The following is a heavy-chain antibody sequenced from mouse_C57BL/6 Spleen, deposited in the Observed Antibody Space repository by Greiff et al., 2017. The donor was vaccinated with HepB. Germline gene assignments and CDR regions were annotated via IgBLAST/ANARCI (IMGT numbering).Heavy chain of an antibody. D-gene: IGHD2-4*01. J-gene: IGHJ4*01. CDR2: ISSGGSYT. CDR3: ARQNDYDGYYYAMDY. Sequence: EVKLVESGGDLVKPGGSLKLSCAASGFTFSSYGMSWVRQTPDKRLEWVATISSGGSYTYYPDSVKGRFTISRDNAKNTLYLQMSSLKSEDIAMYYCARQNDYDGYYYAMDYWGQGTSVTVSS. V-gene: IGHV5-6*01. CDR1: GFTFSSYG.